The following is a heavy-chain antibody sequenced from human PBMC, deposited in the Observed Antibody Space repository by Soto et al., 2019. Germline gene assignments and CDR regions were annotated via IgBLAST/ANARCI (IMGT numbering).Heavy chain of an antibody. CDR3: AHRATMTIFGLIIDNGIWFDP. J-gene: IGHJ5*02. D-gene: IGHD3-3*01. CDR1: GFSLSTSGAA. Sequence: QINLIESGPTLVKPTQTLTLTCTFSGFSLSTSGAAVGWVRQPPGRALEWLALIYWDGDKRYNASLGNRLTITKDTSMKQVVLTLTNVDPADTATYYCAHRATMTIFGLIIDNGIWFDPWGQGTRGIVSS. V-gene: IGHV2-5*02. CDR2: IYWDGDK.